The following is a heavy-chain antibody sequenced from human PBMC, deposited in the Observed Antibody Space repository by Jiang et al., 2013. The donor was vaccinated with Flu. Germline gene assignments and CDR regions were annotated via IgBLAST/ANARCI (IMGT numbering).Heavy chain of an antibody. CDR1: GGSISSSSHY. CDR2: IYYSGST. D-gene: IGHD5-18*01. V-gene: IGHV4-39*01. Sequence: GLVKPSETLSLTCTVSGGSISSSSHYWGWIRQPQEGLEWIGSIYYSGSTYYNPSLKSRVTISVDTSKNQFSLKLSSVTAADTAVYYCARQYRWAAMVTGWFDPWGQGTLVTVSS. CDR3: ARQYRWAAMVTGWFDP. J-gene: IGHJ5*02.